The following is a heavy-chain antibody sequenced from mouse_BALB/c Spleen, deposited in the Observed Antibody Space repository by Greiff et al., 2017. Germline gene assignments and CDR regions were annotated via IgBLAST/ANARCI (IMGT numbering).Heavy chain of an antibody. J-gene: IGHJ4*01. Sequence: EVMLVESGGGLVQPGGSRKLSCAASGFTFSSFGMHWVRQAPEKGLEWVAYISSGSSTIYYADTVKGRFTISRDNPKNTLFLQMTSLRSEDTAMYYCARSLWGGYAMDYWGQGTSVTVSS. CDR1: GFTFSSFG. CDR3: ARSLWGGYAMDY. V-gene: IGHV5-17*02. CDR2: ISSGSSTI.